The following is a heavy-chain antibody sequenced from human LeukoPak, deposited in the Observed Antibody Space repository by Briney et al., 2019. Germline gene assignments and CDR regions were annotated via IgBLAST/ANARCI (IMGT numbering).Heavy chain of an antibody. D-gene: IGHD3-22*01. CDR3: ATDFYDST. CDR2: IRSNSDGGTI. CDR1: GFTFSNAW. V-gene: IGHV3-15*07. Sequence: AGGSLRLSCATSGFTFSNAWMNWVRQAPGKGLEWVGRIRSNSDGGTIDYAAPVKGRFTLSRDDSKTTLYLQMNSLQTEDTAVYYCATDFYDSTWGQGTLVTVSS. J-gene: IGHJ5*02.